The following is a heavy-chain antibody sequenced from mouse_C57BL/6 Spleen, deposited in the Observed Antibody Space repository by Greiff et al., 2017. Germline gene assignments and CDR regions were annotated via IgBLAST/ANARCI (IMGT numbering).Heavy chain of an antibody. CDR1: GYTFTNYW. CDR3: AREDSLYAMDY. Sequence: VQLQQSGAELVRPGTSVKMSCKASGYTFTNYWIGWAKQRPGHGLEWIGDIYPGGGYTNYNEKFKGKATLTAYKSSSTAYMQFSSLTSEDSAIYYCAREDSLYAMDYWGQGTSVTVSS. CDR2: IYPGGGYT. J-gene: IGHJ4*01. V-gene: IGHV1-63*01.